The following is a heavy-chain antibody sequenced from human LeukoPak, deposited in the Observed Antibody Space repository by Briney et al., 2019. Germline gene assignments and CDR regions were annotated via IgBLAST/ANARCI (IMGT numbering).Heavy chain of an antibody. V-gene: IGHV1-2*02. CDR2: INPDSGGT. CDR1: GYSFSDYY. Sequence: ASVKVSCKASGYSFSDYYIHWLRQAPGQGLEWMGWINPDSGGTNYAQRFQGRVTMTRDTSITTVYMELSRLRSDDTAVFYCTREARAGNWFDPRGQGTPVTVSS. D-gene: IGHD5-12*01. J-gene: IGHJ5*02. CDR3: TREARAGNWFDP.